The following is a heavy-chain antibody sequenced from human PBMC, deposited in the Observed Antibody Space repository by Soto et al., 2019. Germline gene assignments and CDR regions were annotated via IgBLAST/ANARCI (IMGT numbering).Heavy chain of an antibody. Sequence: SCPTLVNPTQTLTLTCSFSGFSLNTTKVAVGWIRQPPGKALEWLALISGSDYKRYSPSLKNRLSINKGTSKDQVVLTLTNMDPVDTATYFCARTVTATALLGELFDSWGPGTQVTVYS. CDR1: GFSLNTTKVA. CDR3: ARTVTATALLGELFDS. J-gene: IGHJ4*01. CDR2: ISGSDYK. V-gene: IGHV2-5*01. D-gene: IGHD1-7*01.